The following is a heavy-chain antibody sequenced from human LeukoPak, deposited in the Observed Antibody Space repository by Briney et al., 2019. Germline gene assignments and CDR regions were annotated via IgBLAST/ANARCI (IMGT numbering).Heavy chain of an antibody. V-gene: IGHV1-69*13. J-gene: IGHJ4*02. Sequence: GASVKVSCKASGGTFSSYAISWVRQAPGQGLEWMGGIIPIFGTANYAQKFQGRVTITADESTSTAYMELSSLRSEDTAVYYCARPYSSGWSFDYWGQGTLVTVSS. D-gene: IGHD6-19*01. CDR1: GGTFSSYA. CDR3: ARPYSSGWSFDY. CDR2: IIPIFGTA.